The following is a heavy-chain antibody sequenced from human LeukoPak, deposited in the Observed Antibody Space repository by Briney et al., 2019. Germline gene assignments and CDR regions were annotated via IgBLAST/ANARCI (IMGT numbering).Heavy chain of an antibody. D-gene: IGHD5-18*01. J-gene: IGHJ3*02. CDR2: INSDGSST. V-gene: IGHV3-74*01. CDR1: GFTFSSYW. CDR3: ARVGCSYGWDDAFDI. Sequence: GASLRLSCAASGFTFSSYWMHWVRQAPGKGLVLVSRINSDGSSTSYADSVKGRFTISRDNAKNTLYLQMNSLRAEDTAVYYCARVGCSYGWDDAFDIWGQGTMVIVSS.